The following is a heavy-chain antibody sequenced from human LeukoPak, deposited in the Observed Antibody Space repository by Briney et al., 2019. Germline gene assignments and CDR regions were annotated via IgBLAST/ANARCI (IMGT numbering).Heavy chain of an antibody. CDR3: THPAYYYNVDV. CDR2: IKTKAANYAT. Sequence: GGSLTLSCSASALTFSVSAIHWARHASGKGLEWVGRIKTKAANYATAYAASVKGRFTISRDDSTNTAYLQMNSLKTEDTAVYYCTHPAYYYNVDVWGKGTTVTVSS. J-gene: IGHJ6*04. V-gene: IGHV3-73*01. D-gene: IGHD6-25*01. CDR1: ALTFSVSA.